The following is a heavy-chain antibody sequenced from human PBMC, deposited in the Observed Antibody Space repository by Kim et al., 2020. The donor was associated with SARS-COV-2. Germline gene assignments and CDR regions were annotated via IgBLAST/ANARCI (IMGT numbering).Heavy chain of an antibody. J-gene: IGHJ6*02. V-gene: IGHV3-30*01. D-gene: IGHD2-15*01. Sequence: DSVKGRFTISRDNSANTLYLQMNSLRAEDTAVYYCARVTHYYYGMDVWGQGTTVTVSS. CDR3: ARVTHYYYGMDV.